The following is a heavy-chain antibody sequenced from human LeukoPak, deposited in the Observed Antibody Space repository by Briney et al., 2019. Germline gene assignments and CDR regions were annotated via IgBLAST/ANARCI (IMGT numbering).Heavy chain of an antibody. CDR3: ARNYYDSSGYYYVPGLDWYFDL. V-gene: IGHV4-31*03. J-gene: IGHJ2*01. D-gene: IGHD3-22*01. CDR2: IYYSGST. CDR1: GGSISSGGYY. Sequence: SETLSLTCTVSGGSISSGGYYWSWIRQHPGKGLEWIGYIYYSGSTYYNPSLKSRVTISVDTSKNQFSLKLSSVTAADTAVYYCARNYYDSSGYYYVPGLDWYFDLWGRGTLVTVSS.